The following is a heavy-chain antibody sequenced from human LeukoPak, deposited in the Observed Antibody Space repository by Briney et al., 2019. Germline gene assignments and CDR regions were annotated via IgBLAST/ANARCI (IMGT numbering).Heavy chain of an antibody. CDR3: ARGRRITMIVVVIARGFDP. CDR2: INHSGST. J-gene: IGHJ5*02. CDR1: GGSFSGYY. Sequence: PSETLSLTCAVYGGSFSGYYWSWIRQPPGKGLEWIGEINHSGSTNYNPSLKSRVTISVATSKNQFSLKLSSVTAADTAVYYCARGRRITMIVVVIARGFDPWGQGTPVTVSS. D-gene: IGHD3-22*01. V-gene: IGHV4-34*01.